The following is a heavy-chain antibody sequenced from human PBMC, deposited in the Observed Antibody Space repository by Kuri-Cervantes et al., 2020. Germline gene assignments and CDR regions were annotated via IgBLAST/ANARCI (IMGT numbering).Heavy chain of an antibody. V-gene: IGHV4-4*07. CDR3: ARSRIAMVRGGSRTRGGVVDY. D-gene: IGHD3-10*01. CDR2: IYTRGST. Sequence: SETLSLTCTASGGSISSYYWSWIRQPAGKGLEWIGRIYTRGSTNYNPSLKSRVTMSVDTSKTQFSLKLSSVTAADTAVYYCARSRIAMVRGGSRTRGGVVDYWGQGNPV. J-gene: IGHJ4*02. CDR1: GGSISSYY.